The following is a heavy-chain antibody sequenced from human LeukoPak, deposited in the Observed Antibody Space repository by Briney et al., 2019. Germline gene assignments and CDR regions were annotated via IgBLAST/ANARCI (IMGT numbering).Heavy chain of an antibody. CDR3: VRTPPNWGFDY. CDR2: MGPNSGDT. D-gene: IGHD7-27*01. CDR1: GYTFTTHD. Sequence: ASVKVSCKASGYTFTTHDINWVRQATGQGLEWLGWMGPNSGDTGYAQKFQGRVTMTSDSSISTAYMELSSLRSEDTAIYYCVRTPPNWGFDYWGQGTLVTVSS. J-gene: IGHJ4*02. V-gene: IGHV1-8*01.